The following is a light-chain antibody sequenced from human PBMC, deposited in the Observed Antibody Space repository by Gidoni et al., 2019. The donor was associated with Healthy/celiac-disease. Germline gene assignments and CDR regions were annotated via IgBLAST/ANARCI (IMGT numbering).Light chain of an antibody. V-gene: IGKV4-1*01. CDR2: WAS. Sequence: DIVMTQSPDSLAGSLGERATINCKSSQSVLYISNNKNYLAWYQQKPGQPPKLLIYWASTRESGVPDRCSGSGSGTDFTITISSLQAEDVAVYYCQQYYSTPLTFGGGTKVEIK. CDR1: QSVLYISNNKNY. J-gene: IGKJ4*01. CDR3: QQYYSTPLT.